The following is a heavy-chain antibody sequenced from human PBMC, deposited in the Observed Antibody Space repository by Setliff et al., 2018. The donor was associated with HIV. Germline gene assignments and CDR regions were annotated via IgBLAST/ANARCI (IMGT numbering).Heavy chain of an antibody. D-gene: IGHD3-10*01. V-gene: IGHV4-31*03. CDR2: IYYSGST. J-gene: IGHJ3*02. CDR3: GRVGFGELFGAFDI. Sequence: SETLSLTCTVSGGSISSGGYYWNWIRQHPGKGLEWIGYIYYSGSTYYNPSLKSRVSISVDTSKNQFSLKLSSVTAADTAMYYCGRVGFGELFGAFDIWG. CDR1: GGSISSGGYY.